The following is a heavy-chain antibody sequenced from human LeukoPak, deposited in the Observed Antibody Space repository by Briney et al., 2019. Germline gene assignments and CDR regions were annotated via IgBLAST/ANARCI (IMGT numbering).Heavy chain of an antibody. CDR3: APGYSSGWSPKLVFDY. CDR2: IKQDGSEK. D-gene: IGHD6-19*01. Sequence: GGSLRLSCAASGFTFSSYWMSWVRQAPGKGLEWVANIKQDGSEKYYVDSVKGRFTISRDNAKNSLYLQMNSLRAEDTAVYYCAPGYSSGWSPKLVFDYWGQGTLVTVSS. J-gene: IGHJ4*02. CDR1: GFTFSSYW. V-gene: IGHV3-7*01.